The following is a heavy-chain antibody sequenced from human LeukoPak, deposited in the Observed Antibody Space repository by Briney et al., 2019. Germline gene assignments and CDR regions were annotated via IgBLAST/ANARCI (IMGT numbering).Heavy chain of an antibody. J-gene: IGHJ3*01. D-gene: IGHD1-26*01. Sequence: PSETLSLTCTVSGGSISSGGYYWSWIRQHPGKGLEWIGYIYYSGSTYYNPSLKSRVTISVDTSKNQFSLKLSSVTAADTAVYYCARGIVGAHNCLNAFDLWGQGTMVSVSS. V-gene: IGHV4-31*03. CDR1: GGSISSGGYY. CDR2: IYYSGST. CDR3: ARGIVGAHNCLNAFDL.